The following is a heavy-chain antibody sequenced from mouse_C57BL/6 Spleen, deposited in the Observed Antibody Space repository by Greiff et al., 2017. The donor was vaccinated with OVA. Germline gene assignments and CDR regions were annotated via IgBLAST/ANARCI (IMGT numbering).Heavy chain of an antibody. D-gene: IGHD4-1*02. CDR1: GYTFTSYW. Sequence: QVQLQQPGAELVKPGASVKLSCKASGYTFTSYWMHWEKQRPGQGLEWIGMIHPNSGSTNYNEKFKSKATLTVDQSSSTAYMQLSSLTSEDAAVYYGARSTGYYAMDYWGQGTSVTVSS. CDR3: ARSTGYYAMDY. J-gene: IGHJ4*01. CDR2: IHPNSGST. V-gene: IGHV1-64*01.